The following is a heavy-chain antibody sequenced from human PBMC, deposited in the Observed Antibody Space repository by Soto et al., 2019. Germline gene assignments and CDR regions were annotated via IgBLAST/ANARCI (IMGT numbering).Heavy chain of an antibody. J-gene: IGHJ5*02. CDR1: GFTFADYA. Sequence: EVQLVESGGDLVQPGRSLRVSCAASGFTFADYAMHWVRQAPGKGLEWVAGISWNGNVKGYADSVQGRFTISRDNAKNSLFLQMNSLRSEDTALYYCVKDSVEYSNHHWFDLWGQGTLVTVSS. V-gene: IGHV3-9*01. CDR2: ISWNGNVK. D-gene: IGHD4-4*01. CDR3: VKDSVEYSNHHWFDL.